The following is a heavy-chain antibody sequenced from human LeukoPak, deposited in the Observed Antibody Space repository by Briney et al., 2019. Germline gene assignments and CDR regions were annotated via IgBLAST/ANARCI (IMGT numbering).Heavy chain of an antibody. CDR1: GGSISSYY. CDR2: IYTSGSI. J-gene: IGHJ4*02. CDR3: ARQGGRPKYYGSGSYYNGRYYFDY. Sequence: SETLSLTCTVSGGSISSYYWSWIRQPAGKGLEWIGRIYTSGSINYNPSLKSRVTLSVDTSKNQFSLKLSSVTAADMAVYYCARQGGRPKYYGSGSYYNGRYYFDYWGQGTLVIVSS. D-gene: IGHD3-10*01. V-gene: IGHV4-4*07.